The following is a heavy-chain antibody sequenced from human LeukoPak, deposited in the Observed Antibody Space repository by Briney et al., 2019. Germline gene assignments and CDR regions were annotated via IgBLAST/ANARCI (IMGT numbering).Heavy chain of an antibody. D-gene: IGHD3-10*01. Sequence: SETLSVTYAGYGVSFSGDFWSWIRQSPGKGLEWIGEINHGGSTTYNPSLKSRVTISVDTSKNQFSLKLSSVTAADTAVYYCAKRGAVRGAYMDVWGKGTTVTISS. J-gene: IGHJ6*03. CDR1: GVSFSGDF. V-gene: IGHV4-34*01. CDR2: INHGGST. CDR3: AKRGAVRGAYMDV.